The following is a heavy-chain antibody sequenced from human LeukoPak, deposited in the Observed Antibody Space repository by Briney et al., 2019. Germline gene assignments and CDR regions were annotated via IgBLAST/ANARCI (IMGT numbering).Heavy chain of an antibody. CDR3: ARVFGYYDSSGYYPLLDY. Sequence: SETLSLTCTVYGGSFSGYYWSWIRQPPGKGLEWIGEINHSGSTNYNPSLKSRVTISVDTSKNQFSLKLCSVTAADTAVYYCARVFGYYDSSGYYPLLDYWGQGTLVTVSS. J-gene: IGHJ4*02. D-gene: IGHD3-22*01. CDR2: INHSGST. CDR1: GGSFSGYY. V-gene: IGHV4-34*01.